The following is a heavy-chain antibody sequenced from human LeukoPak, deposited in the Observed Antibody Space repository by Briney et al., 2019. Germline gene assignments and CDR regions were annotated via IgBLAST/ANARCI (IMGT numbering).Heavy chain of an antibody. V-gene: IGHV4-39*07. J-gene: IGHJ4*02. D-gene: IGHD6-19*01. CDR1: GGSIGSSDYY. CDR3: ARYGGSGWVIDN. Sequence: SETLSLTCSVSGGSIGSSDYYWGWIRQPPGKGLEWIGGIYYSGTTYYNPSLKSRVTISVDTSKKQFSLKLTSVTAADTAVYYCARYGGSGWVIDNWGQGTLVTVSS. CDR2: IYYSGTT.